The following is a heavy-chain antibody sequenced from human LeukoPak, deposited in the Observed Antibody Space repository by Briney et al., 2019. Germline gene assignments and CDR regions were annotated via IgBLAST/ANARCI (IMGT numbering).Heavy chain of an antibody. CDR3: ARHFVAVYGDSGFDAFDI. J-gene: IGHJ3*02. V-gene: IGHV4-59*08. Sequence: PSETLSLTCAVYGGSFSGYYWSWIRQPPGKGLEWIGYIYYSGSTNYNPSLKSRVTISVDTSKNQFSLKLSSVTAADTAVYYCARHFVAVYGDSGFDAFDIWGQGTMVTVSS. CDR1: GGSFSGYY. D-gene: IGHD3-3*01. CDR2: IYYSGST.